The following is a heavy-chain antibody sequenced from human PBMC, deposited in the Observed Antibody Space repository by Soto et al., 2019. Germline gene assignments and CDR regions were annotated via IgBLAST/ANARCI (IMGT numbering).Heavy chain of an antibody. D-gene: IGHD2-2*01. V-gene: IGHV1-69*13. Sequence: GASVKVSCKASGGAFSSYAISWVRQAPGQGLEWMGGIIPIFGTANYAQKFQGRVTITADESTSTAYMELSSLRSEDMAVYYCAREGCSSTSCFHRIWFDPWGQGTLVTVSS. CDR1: GGAFSSYA. J-gene: IGHJ5*02. CDR3: AREGCSSTSCFHRIWFDP. CDR2: IIPIFGTA.